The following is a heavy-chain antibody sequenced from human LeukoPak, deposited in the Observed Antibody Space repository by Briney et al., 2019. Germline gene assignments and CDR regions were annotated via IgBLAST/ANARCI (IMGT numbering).Heavy chain of an antibody. CDR2: IVVGSGNT. V-gene: IGHV1-58*02. J-gene: IGHJ3*02. CDR1: GFTFTSSA. CDR3: AAEPDTAMVGGHDAFDI. D-gene: IGHD5-18*01. Sequence: SVKVSCKASGFTFTSSAMQWVRQARGQRLEWIGWIVVGSGNTNYAQKFQERVTITRDMSTSTAYMELSSLRSEDTAVYYCAAEPDTAMVGGHDAFDIWGQGTMVTVSS.